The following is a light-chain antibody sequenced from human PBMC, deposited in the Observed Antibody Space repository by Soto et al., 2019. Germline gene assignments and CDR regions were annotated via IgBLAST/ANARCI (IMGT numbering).Light chain of an antibody. CDR2: DVT. V-gene: IGLV2-14*03. Sequence: QPVLTQPASVSGSPGQSITISCTGTRRDVGVFNYVSWYQQHPGEAPKLLIFDVTYRPSGVSTRFSGSKSGSTASLTISGLQAEDEADYYCSSYTDTSTVIFGGGTKLTVL. CDR1: RRDVGVFNY. CDR3: SSYTDTSTVI. J-gene: IGLJ2*01.